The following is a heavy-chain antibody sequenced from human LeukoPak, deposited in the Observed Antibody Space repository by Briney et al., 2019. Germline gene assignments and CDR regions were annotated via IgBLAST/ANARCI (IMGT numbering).Heavy chain of an antibody. J-gene: IGHJ4*02. D-gene: IGHD1-1*01. V-gene: IGHV4-39*07. CDR2: IYYSGST. CDR1: GGSISSSSYY. CDR3: ARDRGTWNDDGFDY. Sequence: PSETLSLTCTVSGGSISSSSYYWGWIRQPPGKGLEWLGSIYYSGSTYYNPSLKSRVTISVDTSKNQFSLKLSSVTAADTAVYYCARDRGTWNDDGFDYWGQGTLVTVSS.